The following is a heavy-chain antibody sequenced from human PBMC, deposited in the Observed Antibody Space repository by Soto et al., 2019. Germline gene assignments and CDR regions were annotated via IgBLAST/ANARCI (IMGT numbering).Heavy chain of an antibody. V-gene: IGHV3-48*01. D-gene: IGHD3-16*01. CDR2: ISGGSGSI. CDR1: GFSFRTYS. J-gene: IGHJ4*02. CDR3: VRDHLWAFDY. Sequence: EVQLVESGGGLVQPGGSLRLSCAASGFSFRTYSMNWVRQAPGKGLEWVSYISGGSGSIYYADSVKGRFTISIDTAKNSLYLQMDSLRAEDTAVYYCVRDHLWAFDYWGQGTLVTVSS.